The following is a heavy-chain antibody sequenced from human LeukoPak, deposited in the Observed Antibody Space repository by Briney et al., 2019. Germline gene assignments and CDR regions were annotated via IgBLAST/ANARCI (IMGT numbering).Heavy chain of an antibody. CDR2: INPNSGGT. V-gene: IGHV1-2*02. J-gene: IGHJ5*02. CDR3: AREMPRSLLWLGEKFDP. Sequence: ASVKVSCKASGYTFTGYYMHWVRQAPGQGLEWMGWINPNSGGTNYAQKFQGRVTMTRDTSISTAYMELSRLRSDDTAVYYCAREMPRSLLWLGEKFDPWGQGTLVTVSS. CDR1: GYTFTGYY. D-gene: IGHD3-10*01.